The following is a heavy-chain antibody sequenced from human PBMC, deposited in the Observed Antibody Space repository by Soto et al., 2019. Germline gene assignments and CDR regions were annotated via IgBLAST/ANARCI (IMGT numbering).Heavy chain of an antibody. Sequence: EVQLLESGGGLVQPGGSLRLSCAASGFTFSTFAMSWVRQAPGKGLEWVSAISGSGGSTYYADSVKGGFTISRDNSKNTLFLQMNSLRAEDTAVYYFAKPPEDIAATGRTLYYYYGLDVWGQGTTVTVSS. CDR1: GFTFSTFA. CDR3: AKPPEDIAATGRTLYYYYGLDV. D-gene: IGHD6-13*01. J-gene: IGHJ6*02. CDR2: ISGSGGST. V-gene: IGHV3-23*01.